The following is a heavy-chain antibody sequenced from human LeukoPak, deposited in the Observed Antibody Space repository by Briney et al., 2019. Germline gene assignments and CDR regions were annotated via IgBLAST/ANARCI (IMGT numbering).Heavy chain of an antibody. CDR1: GGSISSYY. J-gene: IGHJ3*02. Sequence: SETLSLTCTVSGGSISSYYWSWIRQPAGKGLEWIGRIYTSGSTNYNPSLKRRVTMSVDTSKNQFSLKLSSVTAADTAVYYCARVRRRRVVPAAIGAFDIWGQGTMVTVSS. V-gene: IGHV4-4*07. CDR3: ARVRRRRVVPAAIGAFDI. D-gene: IGHD2-2*01. CDR2: IYTSGST.